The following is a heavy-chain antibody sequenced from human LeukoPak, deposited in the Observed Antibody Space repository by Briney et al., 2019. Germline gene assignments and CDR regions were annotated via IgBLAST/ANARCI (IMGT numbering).Heavy chain of an antibody. CDR1: GVTFDDYA. CDR3: AKGGKGIAAPFDL. Sequence: PGGSLRLSCAASGVTFDDYAMHWVRQAPGKGLEWGSGISENSGSIGYAESVKGRFTISRENAKNSLYPQLNSLRAEDTALYYCAKGGKGIAAPFDLWGRGTLVTVSS. D-gene: IGHD6-13*01. CDR2: ISENSGSI. V-gene: IGHV3-9*01. J-gene: IGHJ2*01.